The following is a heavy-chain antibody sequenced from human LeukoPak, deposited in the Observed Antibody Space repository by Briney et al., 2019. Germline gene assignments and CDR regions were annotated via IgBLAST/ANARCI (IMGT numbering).Heavy chain of an antibody. CDR3: AKRRGILTGYFDY. J-gene: IGHJ4*02. D-gene: IGHD3-9*01. V-gene: IGHV3-23*01. Sequence: GGSLRLSCAASGFTFSSYAMSWVRQAPGRGLEWVSAISGSGGSTYYADSVKGRFTISRDNSKNTLYLQMNSLRAEDTAVYYCAKRRGILTGYFDYWGQGTLVTVSS. CDR2: ISGSGGST. CDR1: GFTFSSYA.